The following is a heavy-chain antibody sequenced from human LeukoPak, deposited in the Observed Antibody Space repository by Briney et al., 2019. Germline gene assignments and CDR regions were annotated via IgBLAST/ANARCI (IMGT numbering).Heavy chain of an antibody. J-gene: IGHJ4*02. CDR1: GFTFSSYA. Sequence: PGRSLRLSCAASGFTFSSYAMHWVRQAPGKGLEWVASISYDGSKKYYADSLKGRFTISRDNSKKTLYLQMNSLRAEDTAVCYCAKEGDLYGHPDYWGKGTLVTVSS. CDR2: ISYDGSKK. CDR3: AKEGDLYGHPDY. V-gene: IGHV3-30-3*01. D-gene: IGHD4-17*01.